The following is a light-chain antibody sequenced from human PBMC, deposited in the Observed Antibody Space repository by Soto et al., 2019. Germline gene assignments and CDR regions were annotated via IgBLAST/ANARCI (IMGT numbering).Light chain of an antibody. CDR2: EAS. Sequence: QSALTQPASVSGSPGQSITISCTGTSSDLGNHNLVSWYQQYPGKAPTLMIYEASQRPSGISHRFSGSKSGNTASLTISGLQTEEEANYYCCSYAGRSTWVFGGGTKVTVL. V-gene: IGLV2-23*01. CDR1: SSDLGNHNL. CDR3: CSYAGRSTWV. J-gene: IGLJ3*02.